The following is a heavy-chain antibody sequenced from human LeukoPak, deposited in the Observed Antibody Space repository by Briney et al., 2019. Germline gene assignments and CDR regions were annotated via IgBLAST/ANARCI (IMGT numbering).Heavy chain of an antibody. J-gene: IGHJ4*02. Sequence: GESLKISCKGSGYSFTSYWIGWVRQMPGKGVGWVGIVYPGDSDTRYSPSFQGQVTISADKSISTAYLQWSSLKASDTAMYYCARSVGAAISVAGLYFDYWGQGTLVTVSS. CDR2: VYPGDSDT. CDR1: GYSFTSYW. D-gene: IGHD6-19*01. V-gene: IGHV5-51*01. CDR3: ARSVGAAISVAGLYFDY.